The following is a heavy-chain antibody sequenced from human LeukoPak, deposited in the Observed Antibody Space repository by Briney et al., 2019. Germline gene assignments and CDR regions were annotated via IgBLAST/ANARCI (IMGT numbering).Heavy chain of an antibody. CDR2: IIPILGIA. D-gene: IGHD4-17*01. Sequence: SVKVSCKASGGTFSSYAISWVRQAPGQGLEWMGRIIPILGIANYAQKFQGRVTITADKSTSTAYMELSSLKSEDTAVYYCARAVTTWFDPWGQGTLVTVSS. CDR1: GGTFSSYA. J-gene: IGHJ5*02. CDR3: ARAVTTWFDP. V-gene: IGHV1-69*04.